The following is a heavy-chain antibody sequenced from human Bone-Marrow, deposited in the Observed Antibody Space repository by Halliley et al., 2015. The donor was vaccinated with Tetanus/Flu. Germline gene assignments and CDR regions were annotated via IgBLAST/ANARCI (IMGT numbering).Heavy chain of an antibody. V-gene: IGHV1-46*01. CDR2: INPSAGGT. CDR3: ARAPSGKSTEGEFAY. Sequence: QLVQSGAEVRKPGASVKVSCKASGFTFTSYFIHWVRQAPGRGLEWMGIINPSAGGTSYAQKFQGRVTMTRDTSTSTVYLEMSSLRSEDTAVYYCARAPSGKSTEGEFAYWGQGTLLTVSS. CDR1: GFTFTSYF. D-gene: IGHD3-16*01. J-gene: IGHJ4*02.